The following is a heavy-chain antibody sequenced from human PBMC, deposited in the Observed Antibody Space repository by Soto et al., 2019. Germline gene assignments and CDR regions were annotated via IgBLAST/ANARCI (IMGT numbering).Heavy chain of an antibody. J-gene: IGHJ6*02. CDR2: IIPIFGTA. D-gene: IGHD6-13*01. CDR1: GGTFSSYA. Sequence: GASVKVSCKASGGTFSSYAISWVRQAPGQGLEWMGGIIPIFGTANYAQRFQGRVTITADESTSTAYMELSSLRSEDTAVYYCARPLGGIVAAMDYYYGMDVWGQGTTVTVSS. CDR3: ARPLGGIVAAMDYYYGMDV. V-gene: IGHV1-69*13.